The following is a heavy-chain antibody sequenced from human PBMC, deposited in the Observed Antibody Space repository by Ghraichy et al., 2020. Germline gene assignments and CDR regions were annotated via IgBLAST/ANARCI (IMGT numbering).Heavy chain of an antibody. CDR3: ARGIAAAGDFDPDNWFDP. CDR1: GFTFSSYS. CDR2: ISSSSSYI. J-gene: IGHJ5*02. V-gene: IGHV3-21*01. D-gene: IGHD6-13*01. Sequence: GGSLRLSCAASGFTFSSYSMNWVRQAPGKGLEWVSSISSSSSYIYYADSVKGRFTISRDNAKNSLYLQMNSLRAEDTAVYYCARGIAAAGDFDPDNWFDPWGQGTLVTVSS.